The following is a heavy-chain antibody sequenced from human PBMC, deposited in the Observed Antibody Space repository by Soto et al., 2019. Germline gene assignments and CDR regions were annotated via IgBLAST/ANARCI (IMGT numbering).Heavy chain of an antibody. D-gene: IGHD6-13*01. CDR3: AREGQQLDVDY. CDR1: GGSFSGYY. V-gene: IGHV4-34*01. Sequence: TSETLSLTCAVYGGSFSGYYWSWIRQPPGKGLEWIGEINHSGSTNYNPSLKSRVTISVDTSKNQFSLRLSSVTAADTAVYYCAREGQQLDVDYWGQGTLVTVSS. J-gene: IGHJ4*02. CDR2: INHSGST.